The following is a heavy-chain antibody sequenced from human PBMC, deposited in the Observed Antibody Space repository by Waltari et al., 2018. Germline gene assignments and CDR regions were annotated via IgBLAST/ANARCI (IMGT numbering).Heavy chain of an antibody. D-gene: IGHD3-3*01. Sequence: QVQLQESGPGLVKPSETLSLTCAVSGGSFSGYYWGWIRQPPGKGLEWLGYISGLRAGTDYNPSLTSRVTISRDTSKNQFSLKLSSVTAADTAVYYCATVGHPGVYYRYFDYWGQGVLVIVSS. V-gene: IGHV4-59*12. CDR2: ISGLRAGT. CDR1: GGSFSGYY. CDR3: ATVGHPGVYYRYFDY. J-gene: IGHJ4*02.